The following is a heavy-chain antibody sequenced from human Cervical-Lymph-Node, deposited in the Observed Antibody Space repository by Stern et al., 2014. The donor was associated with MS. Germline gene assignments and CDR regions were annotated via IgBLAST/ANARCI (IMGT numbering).Heavy chain of an antibody. V-gene: IGHV3-11*01. CDR3: SRMGGWGTSTVRDFDY. CDR1: GFTFSDYY. CDR2: ISSSGISL. Sequence: VQLVESGGGLVKPGGSLRLSCAASGFTFSDYYMSWIRQAPGKGLEWVSYISSSGISLYYADSVKGRFTISRDHATNSLYLQLNSLRVEYTAVYYCSRMGGWGTSTVRDFDYWGQGTLVTVSA. J-gene: IGHJ4*02. D-gene: IGHD3-16*01.